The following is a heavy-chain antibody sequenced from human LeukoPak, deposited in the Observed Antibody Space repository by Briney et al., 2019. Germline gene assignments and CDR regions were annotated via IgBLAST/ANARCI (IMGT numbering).Heavy chain of an antibody. V-gene: IGHV4-59*01. CDR1: GGSINSYY. CDR2: IYYSGNT. CDR3: ARDLCSSTICYGAFEY. Sequence: SETLSLTCTVSGGSINSYYWSWIRQPPGKGLEWVGYIYYSGNTNYNPSLKGRVTMSVDTSKNQFSLKVNSVTAADTAMYYCARDLCSSTICYGAFEYWGQGILVTVSS. J-gene: IGHJ4*02. D-gene: IGHD2-2*01.